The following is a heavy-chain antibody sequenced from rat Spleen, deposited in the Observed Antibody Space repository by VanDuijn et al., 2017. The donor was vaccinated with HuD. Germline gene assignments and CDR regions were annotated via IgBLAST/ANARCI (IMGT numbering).Heavy chain of an antibody. V-gene: IGHV2-32*01. J-gene: IGHJ4*01. Sequence: QVQLKESGPDLVQPSQTLSLTCTVSGFSLTSYGVSWVRQPPGKGLEWMGVMWSDGDTSYNSALKSRLSISRDTSKSQVFLKMSSLQTEDTATYYCARDTTGTPYYVMDAWGQGASVTVSS. CDR1: GFSLTSYG. D-gene: IGHD1-7*01. CDR3: ARDTTGTPYYVMDA. CDR2: MWSDGDT.